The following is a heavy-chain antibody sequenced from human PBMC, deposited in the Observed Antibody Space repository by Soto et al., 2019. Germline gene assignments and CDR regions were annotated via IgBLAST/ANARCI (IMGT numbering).Heavy chain of an antibody. V-gene: IGHV1-69*01. J-gene: IGHJ6*02. Sequence: QVQLVQSGAEVKKPGSSVKVSCKASGGTFSSYAISWVRQAPGQGLEWMGGIIPIFGTANYAQKFQGRVTITADESTSTAYMELSSLRSEDTAVYYCARVYYDSSGYYPIHRDYYYYGMDVWGQGTTVTVSS. CDR1: GGTFSSYA. D-gene: IGHD3-22*01. CDR3: ARVYYDSSGYYPIHRDYYYYGMDV. CDR2: IIPIFGTA.